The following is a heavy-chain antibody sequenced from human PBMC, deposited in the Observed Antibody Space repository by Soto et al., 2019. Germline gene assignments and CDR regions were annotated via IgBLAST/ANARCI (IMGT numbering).Heavy chain of an antibody. V-gene: IGHV3-23*01. D-gene: IGHD6-6*01. CDR2: ISGSGGST. Sequence: EVQLLESGGGLVQPGGSLRLSCAASGFTFSSYAMSWVSQAPGKGLEWVSAISGSGGSTYYADSVKGRFTISRDNSKNTLYLQMNSLRAEDTAVYYCAKSIAARQVLGYFDYWGQGTLVTVSS. CDR3: AKSIAARQVLGYFDY. CDR1: GFTFSSYA. J-gene: IGHJ4*02.